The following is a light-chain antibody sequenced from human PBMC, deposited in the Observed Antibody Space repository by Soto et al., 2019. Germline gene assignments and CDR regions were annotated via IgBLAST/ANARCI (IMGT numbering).Light chain of an antibody. V-gene: IGLV4-69*01. CDR3: QTWATGIRV. CDR1: GGHSSYA. CDR2: LNNDGSH. Sequence: QSVLTQSPSASASLGASVKLTCTLSGGHSSYAIAWHQQQPEKGPRFLMNLNNDGSHTRGDGIPDRFSGSSSGAERYLTISSLQSEDEADYYCQTWATGIRVFGAGTKLTVL. J-gene: IGLJ3*02.